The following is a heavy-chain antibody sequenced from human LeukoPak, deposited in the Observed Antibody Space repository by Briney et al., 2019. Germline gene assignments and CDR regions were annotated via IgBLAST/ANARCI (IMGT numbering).Heavy chain of an antibody. Sequence: SETLSLTCAVSGESVSSSNWWSWVRQPPGKGLEWIGEIYHSGTTNYNPSLKSRVTISVDTSKNQFSLKLSSVTAADTAVYYCARGESGSYLQSLAFDYWGQGTLVTVSS. CDR2: IYHSGTT. CDR1: GESVSSSNW. CDR3: ARGESGSYLQSLAFDY. J-gene: IGHJ4*02. D-gene: IGHD1-26*01. V-gene: IGHV4-4*02.